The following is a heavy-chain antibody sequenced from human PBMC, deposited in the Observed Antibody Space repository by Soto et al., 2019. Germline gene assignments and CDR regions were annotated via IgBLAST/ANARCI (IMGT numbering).Heavy chain of an antibody. CDR3: ARDGVGATALFGYFDY. D-gene: IGHD1-26*01. Sequence: GGSLRLSCAASGFTFSSYAMHWVRQAPGKGLEWVAVISYDGSNKYYADSVKGRFTISRDNSKNMLYLQMNSLSVEDTAVYYCARDGVGATALFGYFDYWGQGDLVTVSS. CDR1: GFTFSSYA. CDR2: ISYDGSNK. V-gene: IGHV3-30-3*01. J-gene: IGHJ4*02.